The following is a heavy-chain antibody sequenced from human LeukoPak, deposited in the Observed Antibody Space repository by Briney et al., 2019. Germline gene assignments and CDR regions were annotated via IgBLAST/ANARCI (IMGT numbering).Heavy chain of an antibody. J-gene: IGHJ5*02. CDR3: ARDRGGGSGYAFNS. CDR1: GGSITDHY. Sequence: SETLSLTCTVSGGSITDHYWTWIRQPPGKALEWIGYVFHTGSASYNPSLKSRVTISVDMSKSQFSLKLTSVTAADTAFYYCARDRGGGSGYAFNSWGQGTLVTVSS. D-gene: IGHD2-2*01. CDR2: VFHTGSA. V-gene: IGHV4-59*11.